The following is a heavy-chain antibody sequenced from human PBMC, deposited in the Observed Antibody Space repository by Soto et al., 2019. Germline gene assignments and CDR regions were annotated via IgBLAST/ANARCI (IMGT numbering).Heavy chain of an antibody. Sequence: GASVKVSCKASGYTFTGYYMHWVRQAPGQGLEWMGWINPNSGGTNYAQKFQGWVTMTRDTSISTAYMELSRLRSDDTAVYYCARELSSSSSSNYYYGMDVWGQGTTVTVSS. CDR2: INPNSGGT. V-gene: IGHV1-2*04. D-gene: IGHD6-6*01. J-gene: IGHJ6*02. CDR3: ARELSSSSSSNYYYGMDV. CDR1: GYTFTGYY.